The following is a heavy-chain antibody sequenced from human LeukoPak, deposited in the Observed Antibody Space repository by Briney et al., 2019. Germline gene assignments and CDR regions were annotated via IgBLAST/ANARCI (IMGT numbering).Heavy chain of an antibody. CDR1: GFTFSSFC. V-gene: IGHV3-74*03. CDR3: ARVRMGDDFNPFDY. D-gene: IGHD3-16*01. J-gene: IGHJ4*02. Sequence: GGSLRLSCAASGFTFSSFCIYWVRHAPGKGLVWVSRINSDGSETMYADSVKGRFTISRDNAKNTLYLEMNTLRAEDTAVYYCARVRMGDDFNPFDYWGQGTLVTVSS. CDR2: INSDGSET.